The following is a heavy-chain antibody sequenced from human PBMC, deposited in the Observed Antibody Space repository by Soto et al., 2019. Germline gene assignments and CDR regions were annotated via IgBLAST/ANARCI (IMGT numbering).Heavy chain of an antibody. Sequence: EVQLVESGGGLVKPGGSLRLSCAASGFTFSSYSMNWVRQAPGKGLEWVSSISSSSSYIYYADSVKGRFTISRDNAKNSLYLQMNSLRAEDTAVYYCARERDRYDFWSGYGYYYYYYGMDVWGQGTTVTVSS. V-gene: IGHV3-21*01. D-gene: IGHD3-3*01. CDR2: ISSSSSYI. CDR1: GFTFSSYS. J-gene: IGHJ6*02. CDR3: ARERDRYDFWSGYGYYYYYYGMDV.